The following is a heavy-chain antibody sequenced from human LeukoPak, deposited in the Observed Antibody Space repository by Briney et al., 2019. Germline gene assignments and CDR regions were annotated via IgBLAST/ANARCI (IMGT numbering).Heavy chain of an antibody. Sequence: GGSLRLSCAASAFSLNAYNMNWVRQAPGKGLGWVSSISYTGTYIYYADSVKGRFTISRDNAQNSLYLQMNSLGAEDTAIYYCVRDRGTYRPIDYWGQGTLVTVSS. CDR2: ISYTGTYI. CDR1: AFSLNAYN. CDR3: VRDRGTYRPIDY. V-gene: IGHV3-21*04. D-gene: IGHD1-26*01. J-gene: IGHJ4*02.